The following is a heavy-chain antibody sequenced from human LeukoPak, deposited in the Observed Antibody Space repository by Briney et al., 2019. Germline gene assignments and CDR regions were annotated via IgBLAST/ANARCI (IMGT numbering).Heavy chain of an antibody. V-gene: IGHV3-23*01. J-gene: IGHJ4*02. CDR2: ISGSGGST. CDR1: GFTFSSYA. D-gene: IGHD2-2*01. CDR3: AKAYCSSTSCSDY. Sequence: GGSLRLSCAASGFTFSSYAMSWVRQAPGKGLEWVSAISGSGGSTYYADSVKGRFTISRDNSKITLYLQMNSLRAEDTAVYYCAKAYCSSTSCSDYWGQGTLVTVSS.